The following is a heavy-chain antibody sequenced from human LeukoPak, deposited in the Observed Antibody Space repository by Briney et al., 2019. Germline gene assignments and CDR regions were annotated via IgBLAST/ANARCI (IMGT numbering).Heavy chain of an antibody. D-gene: IGHD3-22*01. CDR3: ARDSTPYDSSGYCYDY. CDR1: GFTFSSYG. J-gene: IGHJ4*02. CDR2: VWYGGSKK. V-gene: IGHV3-33*01. Sequence: PGGSLRLSCAASGFTFSSYGMHWVRQAPGKGLEWVAVVWYGGSKKYSADSVKGRITISRDDSKNTLYLQMNSLRAEDTVVYYCARDSTPYDSSGYCYDYWGQGTLVTVSS.